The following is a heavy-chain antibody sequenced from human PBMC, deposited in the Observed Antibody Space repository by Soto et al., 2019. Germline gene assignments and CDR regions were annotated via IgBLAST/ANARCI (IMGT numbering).Heavy chain of an antibody. Sequence: QVQLGQSGAEVKKPGSSVKVSCKASGGTFSSYTISWVRQAPGQGLEWMGRIIPILGIANYAQKFQGRVTITADKSTSTAYMELSSLRSEDTAVYYCAREAPRYCSSTSCPWDYWGQGTLVTVSS. CDR2: IIPILGIA. V-gene: IGHV1-69*08. J-gene: IGHJ4*02. CDR1: GGTFSSYT. CDR3: AREAPRYCSSTSCPWDY. D-gene: IGHD2-2*01.